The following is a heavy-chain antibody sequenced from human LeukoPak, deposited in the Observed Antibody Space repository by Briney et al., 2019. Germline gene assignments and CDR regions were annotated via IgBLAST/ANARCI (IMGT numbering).Heavy chain of an antibody. CDR2: ISRSGNTK. V-gene: IGHV3-11*01. J-gene: IGHJ4*02. D-gene: IGHD3-10*01. CDR3: ARQLYYGSGKDY. CDR1: GFTFSNYY. Sequence: GGSLRLSCAASGFTFSNYYMSWIRQAPGKGLEWFSYISRSGNTKYYADSVKGRFTISRDNAKNPLYLQMNSLRAEDTAVYYCARQLYYGSGKDYWGQGTLVTVSS.